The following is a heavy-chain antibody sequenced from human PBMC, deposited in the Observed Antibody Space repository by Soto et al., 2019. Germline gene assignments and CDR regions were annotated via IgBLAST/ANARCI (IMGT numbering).Heavy chain of an antibody. D-gene: IGHD3-22*01. CDR3: ARDFFDSSDYPTKWFDP. V-gene: IGHV4-39*01. CDR1: GDTISNSRFY. Sequence: SETLSLTCSVSGDTISNSRFYWAWIRQPTGEGLEWIGSIYHTGNAYYNPSLKSRVTISVDTSKNQFSLKLTSVTAADAALYYCARDFFDSSDYPTKWFDPWGQGPLVTDS. J-gene: IGHJ5*02. CDR2: IYHTGNA.